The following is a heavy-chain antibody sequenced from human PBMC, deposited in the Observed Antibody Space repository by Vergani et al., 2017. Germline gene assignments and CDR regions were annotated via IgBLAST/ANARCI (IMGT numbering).Heavy chain of an antibody. CDR2: INPNSGGT. CDR3: ARDFVGYCSGGSCYSNYYYGMDV. Sequence: QVQLVQSGAEVKKPGSSVKVSCKSSGGTFSNHVLAWVRQAPGQGLEWMGWINPNSGGTNYAQKFQGRVTMTRDTSISTAYMELSRLRSDDTAVYYCARDFVGYCSGGSCYSNYYYGMDVWGQGTTVTVS. CDR1: GGTFSNHV. J-gene: IGHJ6*02. D-gene: IGHD2-15*01. V-gene: IGHV1-2*02.